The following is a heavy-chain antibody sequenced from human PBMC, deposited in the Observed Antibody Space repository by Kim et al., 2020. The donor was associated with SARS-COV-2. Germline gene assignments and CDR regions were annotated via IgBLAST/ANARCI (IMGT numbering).Heavy chain of an antibody. D-gene: IGHD4-17*01. CDR3: ARAGFTVTISYFDY. Sequence: SETLSLTCAVYGGSFSGYYWSWIRQPPGKGLEWIGEINHSGSTNYNPSLKSRVTISVDTSKNQFSLKLSSVTAADTAVYYCARAGFTVTISYFDYWGQGTLVTVSS. J-gene: IGHJ4*02. V-gene: IGHV4-34*01. CDR2: INHSGST. CDR1: GGSFSGYY.